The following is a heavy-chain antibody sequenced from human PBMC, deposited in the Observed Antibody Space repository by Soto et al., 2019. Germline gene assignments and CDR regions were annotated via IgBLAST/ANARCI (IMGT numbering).Heavy chain of an antibody. J-gene: IGHJ3*02. D-gene: IGHD6-13*01. CDR3: ARDVSTGSSSLYLDAFDI. CDR1: GFTLSAYW. V-gene: IGHV3-7*05. Sequence: EVQLEESGGDLVQPGGSLSLSCAASGFTLSAYWMNWVRQAPGQGLEWVANINRDGSKKSYLYSVRGRFTISRDNVGNALYLQMHSLRADYTAVYYCARDVSTGSSSLYLDAFDIWGQGTMVTVSS. CDR2: INRDGSKK.